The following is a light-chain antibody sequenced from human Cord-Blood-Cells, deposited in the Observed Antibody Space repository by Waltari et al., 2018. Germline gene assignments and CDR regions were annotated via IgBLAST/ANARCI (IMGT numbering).Light chain of an antibody. Sequence: QSALTQPRSVSGSPGQAVTISCTCTSSDVGGYTYVSWYQQPPGKAPKLMIYDVSKRPSGVPDRFSGSKSGNTASLTISGLQAEDEADYYCCSYAGSYTVFGGGTKLTVL. CDR3: CSYAGSYTV. CDR2: DVS. CDR1: SSDVGGYTY. V-gene: IGLV2-11*01. J-gene: IGLJ3*02.